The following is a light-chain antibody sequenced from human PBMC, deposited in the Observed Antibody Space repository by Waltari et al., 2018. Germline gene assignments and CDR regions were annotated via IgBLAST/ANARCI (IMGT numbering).Light chain of an antibody. CDR2: KGS. J-gene: IGLJ3*02. Sequence: QTVVNQDPSLSVSPGGPVTLTCASTYGPVSSTSSAPRYQQTPGQPPRTLVYKGSSRSSGVPDRFSGSVLGNTAALTITGAQADDESNYYCSLYMGSGIWVFGGGTKLTVL. CDR1: YGPVSSTSS. CDR3: SLYMGSGIWV. V-gene: IGLV8-61*01.